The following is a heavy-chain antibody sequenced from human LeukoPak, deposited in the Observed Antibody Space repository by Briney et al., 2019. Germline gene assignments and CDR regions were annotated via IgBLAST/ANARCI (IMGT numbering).Heavy chain of an antibody. CDR3: ATSDPFAVPSY. V-gene: IGHV3-33*01. Sequence: GTSLRLSCATSGFPLRSYAMHWLRQAPGKGLDWVAIIWYDSSQTYYADSVKGRFTISKDDSTLYLLMSNLRVEDTAVYHCATSDPFAVPSYWGQGTLVTVSP. J-gene: IGHJ4*02. CDR1: GFPLRSYA. CDR2: IWYDSSQT.